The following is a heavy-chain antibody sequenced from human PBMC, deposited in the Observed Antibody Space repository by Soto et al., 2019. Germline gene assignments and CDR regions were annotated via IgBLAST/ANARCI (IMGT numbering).Heavy chain of an antibody. Sequence: QVQLVESGGGVVQPGRSLRLSCAASGFTCSSYGMHWVHQAPGKGLEWVAVISYDGSNKYYADSVKGRFTISRDNSKNTLYLQMNSLRAEDTAVYYCPKARYSYGLPPFDYWGQGTLVTVSS. V-gene: IGHV3-30*18. CDR3: PKARYSYGLPPFDY. J-gene: IGHJ4*02. D-gene: IGHD5-18*01. CDR1: GFTCSSYG. CDR2: ISYDGSNK.